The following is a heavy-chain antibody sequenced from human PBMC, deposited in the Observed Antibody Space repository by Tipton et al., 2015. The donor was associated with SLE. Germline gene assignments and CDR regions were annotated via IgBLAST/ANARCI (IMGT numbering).Heavy chain of an antibody. CDR1: GGSISSYY. J-gene: IGHJ3*02. CDR3: ARDHLGEAFDI. D-gene: IGHD3-16*01. CDR2: IYYSGST. V-gene: IGHV4-59*12. Sequence: TLSLTCTVSGGSISSYYWSWIRQPPGKGLEWIGYIYYSGSTYYNPSLKSRVTISVDTSKNQFSLKLSSVTAADTAVYYCARDHLGEAFDIWGQGTMVTVSS.